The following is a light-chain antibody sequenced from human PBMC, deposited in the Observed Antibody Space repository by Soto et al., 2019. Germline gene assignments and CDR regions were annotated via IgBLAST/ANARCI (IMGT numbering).Light chain of an antibody. CDR3: MQSIELPRT. CDR2: AVS. Sequence: IVMTQTPLSLSATPGQPASISCTSSQSLLQSDGHTYLYLYLQKPGQPPQLLIYAVSNRFSGVPDRLSGSGSGTDFTLKISQVEAEDVGVYYCMQSIELPRTFGQGTKVEIK. CDR1: QSLLQSDGHTY. J-gene: IGKJ1*01. V-gene: IGKV2D-29*01.